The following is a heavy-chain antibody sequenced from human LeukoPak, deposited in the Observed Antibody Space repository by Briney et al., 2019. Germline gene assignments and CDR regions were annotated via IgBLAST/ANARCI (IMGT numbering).Heavy chain of an antibody. CDR3: ARDDSSGYRFDY. CDR2: IYDSGSA. J-gene: IGHJ4*02. D-gene: IGHD3-22*01. V-gene: IGHV4-30-4*01. CDR1: GGSISGGGYY. Sequence: SQTLSLTCTVSGGSISGGGYYWSWIRQPPGKGLEWIGYIYDSGSAYYNPSLKGRLTLSVDTSKNQFSLKLSSVTAADTAVYYCARDDSSGYRFDYWGQGALVTVSS.